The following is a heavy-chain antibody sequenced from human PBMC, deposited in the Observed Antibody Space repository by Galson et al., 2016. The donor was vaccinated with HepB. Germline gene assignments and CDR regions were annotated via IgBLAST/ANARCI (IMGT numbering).Heavy chain of an antibody. CDR2: IYYSGST. Sequence: SETLSLTCTVSGGSISSSNYYWGWIRQPPGKGLEWIGSIYYSGSTYYNPSLKSRVTMSVDTSKNQFSLKLSSVTAADTAVYYCARQIVVVVAATRGVDWFDPWGQGTLVTVSS. V-gene: IGHV4-39*01. J-gene: IGHJ5*02. CDR1: GGSISSSNYY. D-gene: IGHD2-15*01. CDR3: ARQIVVVVAATRGVDWFDP.